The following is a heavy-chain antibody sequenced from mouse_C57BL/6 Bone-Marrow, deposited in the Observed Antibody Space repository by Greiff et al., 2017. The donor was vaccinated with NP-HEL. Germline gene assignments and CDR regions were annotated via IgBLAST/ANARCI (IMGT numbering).Heavy chain of an antibody. CDR2: IYPGGGYT. J-gene: IGHJ2*01. V-gene: IGHV1-63*01. CDR1: GYTFTNYW. Sequence: QVQLQQSGAELVRPGTSVKMSCKASGYTFTNYWIGWAKQRPGHGLEWIGDIYPGGGYTNYNEKFKGKATLTADKSSSTAYMQFSSLTSEDSSIYYRARYHYYGSSYLYYFDYWGQGTTLTVSS. CDR3: ARYHYYGSSYLYYFDY. D-gene: IGHD1-1*01.